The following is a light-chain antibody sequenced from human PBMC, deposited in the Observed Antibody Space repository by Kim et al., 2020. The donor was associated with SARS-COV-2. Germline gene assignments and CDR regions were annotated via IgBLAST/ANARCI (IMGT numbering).Light chain of an antibody. Sequence: DIQMTQSPSSLSASVGDRVTITCRASQGISNYLAWYQQKPGKVPKLLMYSASTLQAGVPSRFSGGGSGTDFTLAISSLQPEDVGTYYCQKYNSAPWTFGQGTKVDIK. V-gene: IGKV1-27*01. CDR1: QGISNY. CDR2: SAS. CDR3: QKYNSAPWT. J-gene: IGKJ1*01.